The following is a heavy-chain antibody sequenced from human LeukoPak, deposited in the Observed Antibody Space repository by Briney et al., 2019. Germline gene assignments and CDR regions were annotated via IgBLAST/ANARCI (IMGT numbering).Heavy chain of an antibody. J-gene: IGHJ6*02. CDR2: INPNSSGT. Sequence: ASVKVSCKASGYTFTGYYMHWVRQAPGQGLEWMGWINPNSSGTNYAQKFQGWVTMTRDTSISTAYMELSRLRSDDTAVYYCARVGYCSSTSCYDYYGMDVWGQGTTVTVSS. D-gene: IGHD2-2*01. V-gene: IGHV1-2*04. CDR3: ARVGYCSSTSCYDYYGMDV. CDR1: GYTFTGYY.